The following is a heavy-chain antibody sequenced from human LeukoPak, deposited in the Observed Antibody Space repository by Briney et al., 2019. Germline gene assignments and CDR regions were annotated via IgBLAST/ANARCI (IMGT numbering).Heavy chain of an antibody. D-gene: IGHD6-19*01. J-gene: IGHJ4*02. CDR2: IYYSGST. CDR1: GGSISSGGYY. V-gene: IGHV4-31*03. Sequence: PSETLSLTCTVSGGSISSGGYYWSWIRQHPGKGLEWIGYIYYSGSTYYNPSLKSRVTISVDTSKNQFSLKLSSVTAADTAVYYCARNSGYSSGWYELHLPDYWGQGTLVTVSS. CDR3: ARNSGYSSGWYELHLPDY.